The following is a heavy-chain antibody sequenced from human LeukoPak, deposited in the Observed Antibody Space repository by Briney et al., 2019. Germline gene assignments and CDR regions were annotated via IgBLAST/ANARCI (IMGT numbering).Heavy chain of an antibody. J-gene: IGHJ4*02. Sequence: GASVKVSCKASGYTFTSYDINWVRQATGQGLEWMGWMNPNSGNTGYAQKFQGRVTMTRNTSISTAYMELSSLRSEDTAVYYCARGLRERHKAYYYGSEMEEPWGQGTLVTVSS. CDR2: MNPNSGNT. CDR1: GYTFTSYD. V-gene: IGHV1-8*01. D-gene: IGHD3-10*01. CDR3: ARGLRERHKAYYYGSEMEEP.